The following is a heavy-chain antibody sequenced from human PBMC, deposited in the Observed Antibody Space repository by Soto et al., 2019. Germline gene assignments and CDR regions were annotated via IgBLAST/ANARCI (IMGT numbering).Heavy chain of an antibody. CDR3: ARRTHYGSGSYDYDY. Sequence: GASVKVSCRASGYPFTRYGISCSPQASGPRLAWMGWISAYNGNTSCAQKLQGRVTMTTDTATSKAYMELRSLRSDDTAVYYCARRTHYGSGSYDYDYWGQGSLVTVSS. V-gene: IGHV1-18*01. CDR1: GYPFTRYG. D-gene: IGHD3-10*01. J-gene: IGHJ4*02. CDR2: ISAYNGNT.